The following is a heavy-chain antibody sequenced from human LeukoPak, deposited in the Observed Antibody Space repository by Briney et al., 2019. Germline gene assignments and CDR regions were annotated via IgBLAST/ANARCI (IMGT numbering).Heavy chain of an antibody. CDR3: AKGGYCSITSCTPWGMDV. Sequence: GGSLRLSCAASGFTFSNYGMHWVRQAPGKGLEWVAVISYDGSDKYYAGSVKGRFTISKDNSKNTLYLQMNSLRAVDTAVYYCAKGGYCSITSCTPWGMDVWGQGTTVTVSS. V-gene: IGHV3-30*18. J-gene: IGHJ6*02. CDR2: ISYDGSDK. CDR1: GFTFSNYG. D-gene: IGHD2-2*01.